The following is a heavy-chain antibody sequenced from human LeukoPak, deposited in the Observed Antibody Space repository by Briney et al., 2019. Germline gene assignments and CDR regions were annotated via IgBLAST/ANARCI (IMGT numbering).Heavy chain of an antibody. V-gene: IGHV1-2*02. J-gene: IGHJ4*02. Sequence: ASVKVSCKASGYTFTGYYMHWVRQAPGQGLEWMGWINPNSGGTSYAQKLQGRVTMTRDTSISTAYMELSRLRSDDTAVYYCARVSSGKMSDFDYWGQGTLVTVSS. CDR2: INPNSGGT. CDR1: GYTFTGYY. D-gene: IGHD3-22*01. CDR3: ARVSSGKMSDFDY.